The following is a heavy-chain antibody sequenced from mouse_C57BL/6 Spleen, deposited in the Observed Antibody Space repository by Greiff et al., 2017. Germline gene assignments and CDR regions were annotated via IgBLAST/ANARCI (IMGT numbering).Heavy chain of an antibody. J-gene: IGHJ3*01. CDR1: GFTFSDYG. CDR3: ATREPFAY. CDR2: ISSGSSTI. Sequence: EVQLVESGGGLVKPGGSLKLSCAASGFTFSDYGMHWVRQAPEKGLEWVAYISSGSSTIYYADTVKGRFTISRDNAKNTLFLQMTSLRSEDTAMYYCATREPFAYWGQGTLVTVSA. V-gene: IGHV5-17*01.